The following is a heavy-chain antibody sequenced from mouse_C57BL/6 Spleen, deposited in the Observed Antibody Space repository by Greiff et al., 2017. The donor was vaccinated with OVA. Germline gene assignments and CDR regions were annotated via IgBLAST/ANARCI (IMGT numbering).Heavy chain of an antibody. V-gene: IGHV3-6*01. CDR3: ARADYSNYFAY. Sequence: ESGPGLVKPSQSLSLTCSVTGYSITSGYYWNWIRQFPGNKLEWMGYISYDGSNNYNPSLKNRISITRDTSKNQFFLKLNSVTTEDTATYYCARADYSNYFAYWGQGTLVTVSA. D-gene: IGHD2-5*01. CDR2: ISYDGSN. J-gene: IGHJ3*01. CDR1: GYSITSGYY.